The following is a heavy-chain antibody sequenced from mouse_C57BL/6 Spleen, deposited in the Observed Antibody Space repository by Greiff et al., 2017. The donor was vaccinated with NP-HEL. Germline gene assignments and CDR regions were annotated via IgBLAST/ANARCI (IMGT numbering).Heavy chain of an antibody. CDR1: GYAFSSSW. CDR3: ARDYEDYFDY. J-gene: IGHJ2*01. V-gene: IGHV1-82*01. CDR2: IYPGDGDT. D-gene: IGHD2-4*01. Sequence: SGPELVKPGASVKISCKASGYAFSSSWMNWVKQRPGKGLEWIGRIYPGDGDTNYNGKFKGKATLTADKSSSTAYMQLSSLTSEDSAVYFCARDYEDYFDYWGQGTTLTVSS.